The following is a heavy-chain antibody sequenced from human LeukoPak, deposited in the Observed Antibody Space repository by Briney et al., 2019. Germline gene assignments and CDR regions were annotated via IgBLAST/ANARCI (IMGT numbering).Heavy chain of an antibody. J-gene: IGHJ4*02. CDR3: AKGRWIQLHMTGIFDY. Sequence: PGGSLRLSCAASGFTFSSYAMSWVRQAPGKGLEWVSAISGSGGSTYYADSVKGRFTISRGNSKNTLYLQMNSLRAEDTAVYYCAKGRWIQLHMTGIFDYWGQGTLVTVSS. D-gene: IGHD5-18*01. CDR1: GFTFSSYA. V-gene: IGHV3-23*01. CDR2: ISGSGGST.